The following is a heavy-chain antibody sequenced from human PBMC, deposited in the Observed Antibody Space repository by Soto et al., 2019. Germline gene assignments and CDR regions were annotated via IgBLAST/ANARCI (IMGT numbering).Heavy chain of an antibody. Sequence: ASVKVSCKASGYTFTSYGISWVRQAPGQGLEWMGWISAYNGNTNYAQKLQGRVTMTTDTSTSTAYMELRSLRSDDTAVYYCARDLLTEVVVVADAFDIWGQGTMVTVSS. CDR1: GYTFTSYG. J-gene: IGHJ3*02. CDR2: ISAYNGNT. D-gene: IGHD2-15*01. V-gene: IGHV1-18*01. CDR3: ARDLLTEVVVVADAFDI.